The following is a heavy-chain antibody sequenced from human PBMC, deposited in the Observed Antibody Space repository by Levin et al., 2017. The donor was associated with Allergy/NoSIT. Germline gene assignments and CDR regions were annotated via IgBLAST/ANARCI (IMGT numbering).Heavy chain of an antibody. CDR2: ISYDGSNK. J-gene: IGHJ5*02. V-gene: IGHV3-30*18. CDR3: AKDSYDGSGYH. Sequence: GGSLRLSCAASGFTFSSYGMHWVRQAPGKGLEWVAVISYDGSNKYYADSVKGRFTISRDNSKNTLYLQMNSLRAEDTAVYYCAKDSYDGSGYHWGQGTLVTVSS. D-gene: IGHD3-10*01. CDR1: GFTFSSYG.